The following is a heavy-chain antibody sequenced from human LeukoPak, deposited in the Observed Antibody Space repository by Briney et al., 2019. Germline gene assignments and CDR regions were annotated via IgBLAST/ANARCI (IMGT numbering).Heavy chain of an antibody. J-gene: IGHJ4*02. CDR3: AKRVTVTTKYFDS. V-gene: IGHV3-23*01. Sequence: GGSLRLSCAASGFIFSAYATSWVRQAPGQGLEWISVIGTGGETHYAESVRGRFTISRSNFKNTLYLQMNSLRAEDTAVYYCAKRVTVTTKYFDSWGQGTLVTVSS. CDR2: IGTGGET. CDR1: GFIFSAYA. D-gene: IGHD4-17*01.